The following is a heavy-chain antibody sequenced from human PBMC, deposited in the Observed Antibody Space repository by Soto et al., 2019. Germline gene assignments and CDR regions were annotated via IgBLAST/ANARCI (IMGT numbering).Heavy chain of an antibody. CDR3: ARDNWNGAYYGLDV. J-gene: IGHJ6*02. CDR2: MSGSGSSI. CDR1: HFAFNINA. V-gene: IGHV3-23*01. Sequence: EAQLLESGGGLVQPGESLTLSCVASHFAFNINAMTWVRQAPGKGLEWVSSMSGSGSSIYYADSVQGRFTITRDKSKKTLYLQMNSLRAEDTYVYWCARDNWNGAYYGLDVWGQGTTVTV. D-gene: IGHD1-20*01.